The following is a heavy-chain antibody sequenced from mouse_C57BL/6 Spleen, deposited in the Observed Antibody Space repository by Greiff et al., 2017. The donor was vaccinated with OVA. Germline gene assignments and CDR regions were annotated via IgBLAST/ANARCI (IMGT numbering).Heavy chain of an antibody. J-gene: IGHJ1*03. D-gene: IGHD2-4*01. CDR3: ASGRGGLRRYFDV. V-gene: IGHV1-55*01. CDR1: GYTFTSYW. Sequence: VQLQQPGAELVKPGASVKMSCKASGYTFTSYWITWVKQRPGQGLEWIGDIYPGSGSTNYNEKFKSKATLTVDTSSSTAYMQLSSLTSEDAAVYDCASGRGGLRRYFDVWGTGTTVTVSS. CDR2: IYPGSGST.